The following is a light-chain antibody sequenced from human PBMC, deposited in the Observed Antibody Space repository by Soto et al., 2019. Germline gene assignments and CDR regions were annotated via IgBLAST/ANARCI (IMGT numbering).Light chain of an antibody. CDR1: SSDVGGYKY. CDR3: SSYTITSTLVI. J-gene: IGLJ2*01. CDR2: EVN. Sequence: QSVLTQPASVSGSPGQSITISCTGTSSDVGGYKYVSWYQQHPGKAPKLIIYEVNKRPSGVSDRFSGSKSGNTASLTISGLQAEDEADYYCSSYTITSTLVIFGGGTKVTVL. V-gene: IGLV2-14*01.